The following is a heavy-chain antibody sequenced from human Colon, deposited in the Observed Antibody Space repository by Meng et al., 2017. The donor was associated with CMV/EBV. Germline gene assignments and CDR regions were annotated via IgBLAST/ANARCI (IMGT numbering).Heavy chain of an antibody. J-gene: IGHJ5*02. CDR3: ATGGSPFFNH. V-gene: IGHV1-18*01. Sequence: QLVQSKTEVKKPEDSVKVSSKASGNTLSTYVISGVRQAPGQGLEWMGWISANNGTTNYGKKFQGRVTMTTDTSTTAAYMELRRLRYDDTAVYYCATGGSPFFNHWGQGTLVTVSS. CDR2: ISANNGTT. D-gene: IGHD3-10*01. CDR1: GNTLSTYV.